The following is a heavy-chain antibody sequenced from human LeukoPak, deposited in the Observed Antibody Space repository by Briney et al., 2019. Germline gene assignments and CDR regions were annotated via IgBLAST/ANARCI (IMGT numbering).Heavy chain of an antibody. CDR1: GGSISSYY. D-gene: IGHD2-2*01. Sequence: SETLSLTCTVSGGSISSYYWSWIRQPPGKGLEWIGDIYYSGSTNYNPSLKSRVTISVDTFKNKFSLKLSYVTAADTAMYYCARGEWYCSSTSCQAYYYYMDVWGKGTTVTISS. CDR3: ARGEWYCSSTSCQAYYYYMDV. J-gene: IGHJ6*03. CDR2: IYYSGST. V-gene: IGHV4-59*01.